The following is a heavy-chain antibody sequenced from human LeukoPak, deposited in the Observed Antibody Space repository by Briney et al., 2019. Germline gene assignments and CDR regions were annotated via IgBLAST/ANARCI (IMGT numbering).Heavy chain of an antibody. V-gene: IGHV3-30*04. J-gene: IGHJ4*02. D-gene: IGHD6-19*01. CDR3: AREQYSSSLYYFDY. CDR1: GFTFSSYA. CDR2: ISYDGSNK. Sequence: GGSLRLSCAASGFTFSSYATHWVRQAPGKGLEWVAVISYDGSNKYYADSVKGRFTISRDNSKNTLYLQMNSLRAEDTAVYYCAREQYSSSLYYFDYWGQGTLVTVSS.